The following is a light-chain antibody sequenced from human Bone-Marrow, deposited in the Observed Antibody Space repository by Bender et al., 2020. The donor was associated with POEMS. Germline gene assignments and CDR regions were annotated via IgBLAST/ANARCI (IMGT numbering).Light chain of an antibody. CDR2: DDN. Sequence: QSALTQPASVSGSPGQSITISCTGSSSDIGSHNLVSWYQQHPGKAPTLIIYDDNRRPSGVSDRFSGSKSGNTASLTISGLQADDEADYSCCSYAGYSTFMFGGGTKLTVL. CDR1: SSDIGSHNL. V-gene: IGLV2-23*02. CDR3: CSYAGYSTFM. J-gene: IGLJ3*02.